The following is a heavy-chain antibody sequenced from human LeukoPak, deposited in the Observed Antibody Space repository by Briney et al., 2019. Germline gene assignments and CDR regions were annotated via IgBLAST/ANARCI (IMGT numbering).Heavy chain of an antibody. V-gene: IGHV1-18*01. Sequence: ASVKVSCKASGYTFTNHGITWVRQAPGQGLESMGWISAYNGNADYAQSFQGRVTMTTGTSTSTAYMELRSLRSDDTGVYYCARTPKRFGELYQSADYWGQGTLVTVSS. D-gene: IGHD3-10*01. CDR3: ARTPKRFGELYQSADY. CDR1: GYTFTNHG. J-gene: IGHJ4*02. CDR2: ISAYNGNA.